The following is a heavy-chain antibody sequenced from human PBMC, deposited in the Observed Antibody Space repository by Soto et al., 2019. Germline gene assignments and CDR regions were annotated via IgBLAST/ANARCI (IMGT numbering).Heavy chain of an antibody. J-gene: IGHJ5*02. CDR2: IYYSGST. CDR1: GGSISSGGYY. CDR3: ARSPPLDIVVVPAAIRGYNWFDP. V-gene: IGHV4-61*08. Sequence: SETLSLTCTVSGGSISSGGYYWSWIRQPPGKGLVWIGYIYYSGSTNYNPSLKSRVTISVDTSKNQFSLKLSSVTAADTAVYYCARSPPLDIVVVPAAIRGYNWFDPWGQGTLVTVSS. D-gene: IGHD2-2*01.